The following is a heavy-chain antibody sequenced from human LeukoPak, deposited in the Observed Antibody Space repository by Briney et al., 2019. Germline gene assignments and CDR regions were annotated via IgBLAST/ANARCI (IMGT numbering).Heavy chain of an antibody. J-gene: IGHJ3*02. CDR1: GGSISSGDYY. CDR3: ARGAVGAVNAFDI. V-gene: IGHV4-30-4*01. CDR2: IYYSGST. D-gene: IGHD1-26*01. Sequence: SETLSLTCTVSGGSISSGDYYWSWIRQPPGKGLEWIGYIYYSGSTYYNPSLKSRVTISVDTSKNQFSLKLSSVTAADTAVYYCARGAVGAVNAFDIWGQGTMVTVSS.